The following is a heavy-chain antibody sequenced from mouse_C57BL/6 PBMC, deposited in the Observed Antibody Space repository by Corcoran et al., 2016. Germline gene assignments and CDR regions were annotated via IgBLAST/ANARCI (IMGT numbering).Heavy chain of an antibody. CDR2: IYPSSGNT. D-gene: IGHD1-1*01. V-gene: IGHV1-81*01. CDR1: GYTFTSYG. J-gene: IGHJ2*01. Sequence: QVQLQQSGAELARPGASVKLSCKASGYTFTSYGISWVKQRTGQGLEWIGEIYPSSGNTYYNEKFKGKATLTADKSSSTAYMELRSLTSEDSAVYFCARLGTTVGAYFDYWGQGTTLTVSS. CDR3: ARLGTTVGAYFDY.